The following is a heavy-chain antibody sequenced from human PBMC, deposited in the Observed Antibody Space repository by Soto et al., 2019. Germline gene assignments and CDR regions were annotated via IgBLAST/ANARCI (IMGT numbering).Heavy chain of an antibody. CDR2: TSDYNGNT. D-gene: IGHD6-13*01. J-gene: IGHJ4*02. CDR1: GYTFTNYG. V-gene: IGHV1-18*04. CDR3: ARGGGIYSISWPLDD. Sequence: XSGKVSCNASGYTFTNYGSRLVRQAPGQGLEWMGWTSDYNGNTNYAQKLQGRVTLTTDTSTSTAYMELRSLRSDDTAVYYCARGGGIYSISWPLDDWGQGTLVIVSS.